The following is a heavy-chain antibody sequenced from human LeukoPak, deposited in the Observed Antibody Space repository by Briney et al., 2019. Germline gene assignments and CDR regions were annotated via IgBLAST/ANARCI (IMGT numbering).Heavy chain of an antibody. J-gene: IGHJ4*02. Sequence: SETLSLTCTVSGGSISSSSYYWGWIRQPPGKGLEWIGSIYYSGRTYYNPSLKSRVTISVDTSKNQLPLKLSSVTAADTAVYYCARQPRNWNDFLDYWGQGTLVTVSS. CDR2: IYYSGRT. D-gene: IGHD1-1*01. CDR1: GGSISSSSYY. V-gene: IGHV4-39*01. CDR3: ARQPRNWNDFLDY.